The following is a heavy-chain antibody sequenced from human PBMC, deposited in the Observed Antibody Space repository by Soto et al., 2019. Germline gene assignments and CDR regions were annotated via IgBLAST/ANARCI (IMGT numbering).Heavy chain of an antibody. D-gene: IGHD3-22*01. CDR2: ISAYNGNT. V-gene: IGHV1-18*01. J-gene: IGHJ3*02. Sequence: QVQLVQSGAEVKKPGASVKVSCKASGYTFTSYVISWVRQAPGQGLEWMGWISAYNGNTNYAQKLQGRVTMTTDTFTSTACMELMGLRSDDTAVYYCARAKYDSSGYYYGAFDIWCQGTMVTVSS. CDR3: ARAKYDSSGYYYGAFDI. CDR1: GYTFTSYV.